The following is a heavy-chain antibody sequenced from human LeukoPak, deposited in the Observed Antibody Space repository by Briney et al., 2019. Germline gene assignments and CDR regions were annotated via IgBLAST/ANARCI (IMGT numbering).Heavy chain of an antibody. CDR2: INPSGGST. V-gene: IGHV1-46*01. J-gene: IGHJ4*02. CDR3: AREGPSIVGATTMDDY. D-gene: IGHD1-26*01. CDR1: GYTFTSYY. Sequence: ASVKVSCKASGYTFTSYYMHWVRQAPGQGLEWMGIINPSGGSTSYAQKFQGRVTMTRDTSTSTVYMELSSLRSEDTAVYYCAREGPSIVGATTMDDYWGQGTLVTVSS.